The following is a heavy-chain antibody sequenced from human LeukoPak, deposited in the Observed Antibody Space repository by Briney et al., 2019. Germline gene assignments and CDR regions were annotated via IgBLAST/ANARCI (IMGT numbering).Heavy chain of an antibody. CDR1: GFTVSSNY. CDR3: ARLDYGDYVGAFDI. J-gene: IGHJ3*02. Sequence: GGSLRLSCAASGFTVSSNYMSWVLQAPGKGLEWVSVIYSGGSTYYADSVKGRFTISRDNSKNTLYLQMNSLRAEDTAVYYCARLDYGDYVGAFDIWGQGTMVTVSS. V-gene: IGHV3-53*01. CDR2: IYSGGST. D-gene: IGHD4-17*01.